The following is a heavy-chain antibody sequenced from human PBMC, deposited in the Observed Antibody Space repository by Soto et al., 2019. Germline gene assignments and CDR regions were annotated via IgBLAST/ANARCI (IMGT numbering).Heavy chain of an antibody. D-gene: IGHD2-15*01. CDR2: ISYDGSNK. Sequence: HPGGSLRLSCAASGFTFSSYAMHWVRQAPGKGLEWVAVISYDGSNKYYADSVKGRFTISRDNSKNTVYLQMSSLRVEDTAIYYCAKDYTVAADPSSVILFDYWGQGALVTVSS. CDR1: GFTFSSYA. V-gene: IGHV3-30-3*02. J-gene: IGHJ4*02. CDR3: AKDYTVAADPSSVILFDY.